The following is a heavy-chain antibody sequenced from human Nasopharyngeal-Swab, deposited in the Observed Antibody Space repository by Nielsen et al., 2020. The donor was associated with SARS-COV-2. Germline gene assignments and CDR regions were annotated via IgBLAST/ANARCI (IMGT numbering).Heavy chain of an antibody. J-gene: IGHJ4*02. Sequence: GESLKISCAASGFTFSSYAMHWVRQAPGKGLEYVSAISSNGGSTYYADSVKGRFTISRDNPENTLYLQMNTLRAEDTAVYYCANRRGGSWHPYCFDYWGQGTLVTVSS. CDR3: ANRRGGSWHPYCFDY. CDR2: ISSNGGST. CDR1: GFTFSSYA. D-gene: IGHD6-13*01. V-gene: IGHV3-64*02.